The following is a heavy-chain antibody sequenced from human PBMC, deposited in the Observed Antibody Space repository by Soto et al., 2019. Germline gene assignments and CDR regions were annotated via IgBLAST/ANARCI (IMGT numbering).Heavy chain of an antibody. CDR1: GVPFSSHA. J-gene: IGHJ4*02. D-gene: IGHD2-8*01. CDR3: AKERDNGADRYYFDD. CDR2: ISGSGDST. V-gene: IGHV3-23*01. Sequence: GVSKSLSCTASGVPFSSHAMTWVGQAPGKGLEWVSAISGSGDSTYYADSVKGRFTISRDQSKNTLYLQMHSLRAEDTAVYFCAKERDNGADRYYFDDWGQGTLVTFSS.